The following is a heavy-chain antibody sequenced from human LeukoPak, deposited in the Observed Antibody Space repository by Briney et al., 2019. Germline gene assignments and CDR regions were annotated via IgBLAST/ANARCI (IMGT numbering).Heavy chain of an antibody. J-gene: IGHJ3*02. CDR2: ISGSGVGT. CDR1: GFTFNSYT. D-gene: IGHD3-22*01. Sequence: GGSLRLSCAASGFTFNSYTMNWVRQAPGKGLEWVSAISGSGVGTYYADSVKGRFTISRDNAKNSLYLQMNGLRAEDTAVYYCARDSAQIVDYYDSIWGQGTMVTVSS. CDR3: ARDSAQIVDYYDSI. V-gene: IGHV3-23*01.